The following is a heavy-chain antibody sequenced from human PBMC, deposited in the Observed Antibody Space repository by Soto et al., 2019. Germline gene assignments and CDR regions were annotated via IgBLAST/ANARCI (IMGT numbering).Heavy chain of an antibody. CDR3: AKRGGPVLRYFDWFSRFDP. CDR1: GYTFTSYG. D-gene: IGHD3-9*01. J-gene: IGHJ5*02. V-gene: IGHV1-18*01. CDR2: ISAYNGNT. Sequence: ASVKVCCKASGYTFTSYGSSWVRQAPGQGLEWMGWISAYNGNTNYAQKLQGRVTMTRDTSTSTVYMELNSLRSEDTAVYYCAKRGGPVLRYFDWFSRFDPWGQGTLVTVSS.